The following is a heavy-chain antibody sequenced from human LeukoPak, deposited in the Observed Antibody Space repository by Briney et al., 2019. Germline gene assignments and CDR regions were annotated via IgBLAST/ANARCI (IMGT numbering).Heavy chain of an antibody. Sequence: GESLKISCKGSGCSFTSYGISWVRQAPGQGLEWMGWISAYNGNTNYAQKLQGRVTMTTDTSTSTAYMELRSLRSDDTAVYYCAREGDYYGSGSYYNPLDYWGQGTLVTVS. CDR1: GCSFTSYG. CDR2: ISAYNGNT. J-gene: IGHJ4*02. CDR3: AREGDYYGSGSYYNPLDY. V-gene: IGHV1-18*01. D-gene: IGHD3-10*01.